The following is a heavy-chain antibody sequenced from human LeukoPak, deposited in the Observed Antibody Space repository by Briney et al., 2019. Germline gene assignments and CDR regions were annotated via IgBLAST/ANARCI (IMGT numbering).Heavy chain of an antibody. V-gene: IGHV3-48*03. CDR2: ISSSGSTI. CDR1: GFTFSSYE. CDR3: ASRPDYSGSYSY. D-gene: IGHD1-26*01. J-gene: IGHJ4*02. Sequence: PGGSLRLSCAASGFTFSSYEMNWVRQAPGKGLEWVSYISSSGSTIYYADSVKGRFTISRDNAKNSLYLQMNSLRAEDTAVYYCASRPDYSGSYSYWGQGTLVTVSS.